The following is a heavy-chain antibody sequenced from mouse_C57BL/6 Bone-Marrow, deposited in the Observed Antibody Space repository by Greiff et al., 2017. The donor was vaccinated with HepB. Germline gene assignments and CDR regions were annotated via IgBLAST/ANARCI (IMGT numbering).Heavy chain of an antibody. CDR3: AALYHGSSYLYGYFDV. CDR1: GFTFSDYG. D-gene: IGHD1-1*01. Sequence: DVKLVESGGGLVKPGGSLKLSCAASGFTFSDYGMHWVRQAPEKGLEWVAYISSGSSTIYYADTVKGRFTISRDNAKNTLFLQMTSLRSEDTAMYYCAALYHGSSYLYGYFDVWGTGTTVTVSS. CDR2: ISSGSSTI. V-gene: IGHV5-17*01. J-gene: IGHJ1*03.